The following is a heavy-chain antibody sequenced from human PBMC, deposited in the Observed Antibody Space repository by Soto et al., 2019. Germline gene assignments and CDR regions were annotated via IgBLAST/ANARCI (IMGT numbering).Heavy chain of an antibody. Sequence: PSETLSLTCTVSGGSISNYYWGWIRQPPGKGLEWIGSIYYSGSTYYNPSLKSRVTISVDTSKNQFSLKLSSVTAADTAVYYCARHLAARGPYYFDYWGQGTLVTVSS. CDR3: ARHLAARGPYYFDY. CDR2: IYYSGST. V-gene: IGHV4-39*01. J-gene: IGHJ4*02. D-gene: IGHD6-6*01. CDR1: GGSISNYY.